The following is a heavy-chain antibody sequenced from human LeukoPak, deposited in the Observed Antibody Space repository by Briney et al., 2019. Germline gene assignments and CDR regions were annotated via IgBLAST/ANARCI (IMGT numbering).Heavy chain of an antibody. V-gene: IGHV4-39*07. CDR3: ARRYSSSWYLPLYYYYMDV. CDR1: GGSISSSGYY. J-gene: IGHJ6*03. CDR2: INHSGST. Sequence: SETLSLTCTVSGGSISSSGYYWGWIRQPPGKGLEWIGEINHSGSTNYNPSLKSRVTISVDTSKNQFSLKLSSVTAADTAVYYCARRYSSSWYLPLYYYYMDVWGKGTTVTISS. D-gene: IGHD6-13*01.